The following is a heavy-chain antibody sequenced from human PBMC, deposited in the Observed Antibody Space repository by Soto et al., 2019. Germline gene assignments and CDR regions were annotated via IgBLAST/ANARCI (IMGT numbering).Heavy chain of an antibody. J-gene: IGHJ3*02. V-gene: IGHV3-48*03. CDR2: ISASDSTI. Sequence: GGSLRLSCAASGFTFSSYEMNWVRQAPGKGLEWVSHISASDSTIYYADSVKGRFSISRDNAKNSVFLQMNSLRAEDTAVYYCATEAGGNYLVAFDMWGQGTKVTVSS. CDR1: GFTFSSYE. CDR3: ATEAGGNYLVAFDM. D-gene: IGHD1-26*01.